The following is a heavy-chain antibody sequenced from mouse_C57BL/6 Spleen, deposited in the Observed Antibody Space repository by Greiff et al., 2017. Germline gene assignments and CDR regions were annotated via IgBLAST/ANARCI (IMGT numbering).Heavy chain of an antibody. D-gene: IGHD1-1*01. J-gene: IGHJ4*01. CDR3: ARHTLYYYGSSYYAMDY. Sequence: VKLQESGPGLVAPSQSLSITCTVSGFSLTSYGVHWVRQPPGKGLEWLVVIWSDGSTTYNSALKSRLSISKDNSKSQVFLKMNSLQTDDTAMYYCARHTLYYYGSSYYAMDYWGQGTSVTVSS. V-gene: IGHV2-6-1*01. CDR2: IWSDGST. CDR1: GFSLTSYG.